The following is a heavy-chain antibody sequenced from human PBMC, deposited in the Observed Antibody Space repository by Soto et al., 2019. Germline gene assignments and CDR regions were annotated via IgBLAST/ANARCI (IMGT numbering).Heavy chain of an antibody. CDR3: ARGLDGDGFSDY. CDR1: GGSISSGDYY. Sequence: QVQLQESGPGLVKPSQTLSLTCTVSGGSISSGDYYWSWIRQPPGKGLEWIGYIYYSGSTYYNPSLKCRVTIAVDTSKNQFSLKLSSVTAADTAVYYCARGLDGDGFSDYWGQGTLVTVSS. D-gene: IGHD4-17*01. J-gene: IGHJ4*02. CDR2: IYYSGST. V-gene: IGHV4-30-4*01.